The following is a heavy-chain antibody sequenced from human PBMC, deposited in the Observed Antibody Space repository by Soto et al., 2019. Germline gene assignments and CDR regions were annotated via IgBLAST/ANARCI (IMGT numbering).Heavy chain of an antibody. CDR3: AMPMTTDSY. Sequence: QVQLVESGGGVVQPGRSLRLSCAASGFTFSSYGMHWVRQAPGKGLEWVAVISYDGSNKYYADSAKGRFTISRDNSKNTLYLQMNSLRAEDTAVYYCAMPMTTDSYWGQGTLVTVSS. J-gene: IGHJ4*02. V-gene: IGHV3-30*03. CDR2: ISYDGSNK. CDR1: GFTFSSYG. D-gene: IGHD4-17*01.